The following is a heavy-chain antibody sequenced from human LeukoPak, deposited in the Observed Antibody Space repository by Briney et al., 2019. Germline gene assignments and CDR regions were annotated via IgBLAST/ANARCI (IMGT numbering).Heavy chain of an antibody. V-gene: IGHV3-48*03. J-gene: IGHJ4*02. D-gene: IGHD4-17*01. CDR2: ISSGGSAI. CDR3: AKDPNYGDRSVY. CDR1: GFTFSSYE. Sequence: GGSLRLSCAASGFTFSSYEMNWVRQAPGKGLEWVSYISSGGSAIYYADSVKGRFTISRDNSKNTLYLQMNSLRAEDTAIYYCAKDPNYGDRSVYWGQGTLVTVSS.